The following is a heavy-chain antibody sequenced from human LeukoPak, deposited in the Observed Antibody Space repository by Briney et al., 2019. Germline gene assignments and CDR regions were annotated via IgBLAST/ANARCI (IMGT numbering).Heavy chain of an antibody. J-gene: IGHJ4*02. V-gene: IGHV3-23*01. D-gene: IGHD5-18*01. CDR3: ATSAAMAHFDY. CDR1: GFSLTIYG. Sequence: GGSLRLSCAPSGFSLTIYGMSWVRHAPEKGLEWVSAICGIGGRTNYTDSVKGPFTTSTDTSTNTLYLQMNSLRGEDTAVYHCATSAAMAHFDYWGQGTLVTVSS. CDR2: ICGIGGRT.